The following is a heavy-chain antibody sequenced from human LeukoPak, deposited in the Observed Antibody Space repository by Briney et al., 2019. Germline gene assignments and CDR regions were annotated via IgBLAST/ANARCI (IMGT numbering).Heavy chain of an antibody. CDR1: GFIFSSYW. CDR3: AREPPRERWFET. D-gene: IGHD1-1*01. J-gene: IGHJ5*02. CDR2: IKYDGSEK. Sequence: GGSLRLSCTASGFIFSSYWMSWVRQAPGKGLEWVANIKYDGSEKYYVDSVKGRFTISRDNAKNSLYLQMNSLRAEDTAVYYCAREPPRERWFETWGQGTLVTVYS. V-gene: IGHV3-7*03.